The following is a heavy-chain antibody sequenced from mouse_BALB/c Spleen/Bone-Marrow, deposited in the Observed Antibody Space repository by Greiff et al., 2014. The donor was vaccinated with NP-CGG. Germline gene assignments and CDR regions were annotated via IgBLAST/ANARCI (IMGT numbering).Heavy chain of an antibody. CDR3: ARGDYRFDEGYFDC. Sequence: VQLKESGPELVKPGASVKISCKASGYSFTGYFMNWVMQSHGKSLEWIGRINPYNGDTFYNQKFKGKAILTVDKSSSTAHMELRSLASGDSAVYYCARGDYRFDEGYFDCWGQGTSLTVSS. CDR1: GYSFTGYF. CDR2: INPYNGDT. J-gene: IGHJ2*02. D-gene: IGHD2-14*01. V-gene: IGHV1-20*02.